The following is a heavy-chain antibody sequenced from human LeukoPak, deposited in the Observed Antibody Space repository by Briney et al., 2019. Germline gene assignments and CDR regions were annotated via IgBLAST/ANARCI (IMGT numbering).Heavy chain of an antibody. CDR1: GGTFSSYA. CDR3: ARGVTPYYYYYYMDV. V-gene: IGHV1-69*06. D-gene: IGHD4-23*01. Sequence: ASVKVSCKASGGTFSSYAISWVRQAPGQGLEWMGGIIPTFGTANYAQKFQGRVTITADKSTSTAYMELSSLRSEDTAVYYCARGVTPYYYYYYMDVWGKGTTVTVSS. CDR2: IIPTFGTA. J-gene: IGHJ6*03.